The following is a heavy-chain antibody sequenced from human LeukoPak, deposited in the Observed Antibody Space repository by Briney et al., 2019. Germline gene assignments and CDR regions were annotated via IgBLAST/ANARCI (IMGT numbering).Heavy chain of an antibody. J-gene: IGHJ4*02. CDR3: ARTRFSGGNNWEFDY. V-gene: IGHV3-7*01. Sequence: GESLRLSCAASGFTFSSYWMSWVRQAPGKGLEWVANIEQDGSEQYYVDSVKGRFTISRDNARKGSLYLQMNSLRAEDTAVYYCARTRFSGGNNWEFDYWGQGTLVTVSS. CDR2: IEQDGSEQ. D-gene: IGHD5-24*01. CDR1: GFTFSSYW.